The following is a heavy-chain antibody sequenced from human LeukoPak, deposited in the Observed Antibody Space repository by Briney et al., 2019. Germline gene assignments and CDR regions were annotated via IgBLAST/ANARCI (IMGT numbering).Heavy chain of an antibody. J-gene: IGHJ3*02. V-gene: IGHV3-53*01. CDR1: GFTVSSNY. CDR3: ARETPGVLQDAFDI. CDR2: IYSGGST. Sequence: PGGSLRLSCAASGFTVSSNYMSWVRQAPGKGLEWVSVIYSGGSTYYAGSVKGRFTISRDNSKNTLYLQMNSLRAEDTAVYYCARETPGVLQDAFDIWGQGTMVTVSS. D-gene: IGHD5-24*01.